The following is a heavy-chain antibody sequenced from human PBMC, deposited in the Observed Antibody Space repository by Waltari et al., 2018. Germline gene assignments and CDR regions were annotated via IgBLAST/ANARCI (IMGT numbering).Heavy chain of an antibody. Sequence: QVQLVQSGAEVKKPGSSVKVSCKASGGTFSSYAISWVRQAPGQGLEWMGGIIPIFGTANYAQKFQGRVTITADKSTSTAYMELSSLRSEDTAVYYCARGDSYYYDSSGYLTPFDYWGQGTLVTVSS. CDR3: ARGDSYYYDSSGYLTPFDY. D-gene: IGHD3-22*01. CDR1: GGTFSSYA. CDR2: IIPIFGTA. V-gene: IGHV1-69*14. J-gene: IGHJ4*02.